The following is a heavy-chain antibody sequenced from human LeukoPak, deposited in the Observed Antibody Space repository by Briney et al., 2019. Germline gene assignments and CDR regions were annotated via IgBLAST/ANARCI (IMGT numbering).Heavy chain of an antibody. CDR2: ISAQHGQT. CDR3: ARDRGYRGRWDY. CDR1: GYSENFYG. D-gene: IGHD5-18*01. V-gene: IGHV1-18*01. J-gene: IGHJ4*02. Sequence: ASVKVSCKTSGYSENFYGITWVRQVAGQGLEWMGWISAQHGQTEYAPNSQDRVTMTTDTYTNTAYMELRSLRSDDTAVYYCARDRGYRGRWDYWGQGTLVTVSS.